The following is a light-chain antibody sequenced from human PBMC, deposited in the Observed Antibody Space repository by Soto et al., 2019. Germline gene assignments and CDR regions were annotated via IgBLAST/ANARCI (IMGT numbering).Light chain of an antibody. Sequence: DIQMTQSPSSLSASVEDRVIITCQASQSISNHLNWYQQKPGKAPKLLIFAASSLQSGVHSRFSGSRSGPDFTLTIRSLQPEDFATYYCKQSYSSPPTFGQGTKVDIK. J-gene: IGKJ1*01. V-gene: IGKV1-39*01. CDR3: KQSYSSPPT. CDR1: QSISNH. CDR2: AAS.